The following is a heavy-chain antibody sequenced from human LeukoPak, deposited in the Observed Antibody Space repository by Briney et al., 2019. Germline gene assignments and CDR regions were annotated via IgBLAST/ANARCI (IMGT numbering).Heavy chain of an antibody. D-gene: IGHD1-1*01. J-gene: IGHJ6*02. CDR2: ISSSSSFI. V-gene: IGHV3-21*01. Sequence: GGSLRLSCAASGFTVSSNYMGWVRQAPGRGLEWVSSISSSSSFIYYADSVKGRFTISRDNAKNSLFLQMNSLRAEDTAVYYCARSPGSYFYYGMDVWGQGTTVTVSS. CDR3: ARSPGSYFYYGMDV. CDR1: GFTVSSNY.